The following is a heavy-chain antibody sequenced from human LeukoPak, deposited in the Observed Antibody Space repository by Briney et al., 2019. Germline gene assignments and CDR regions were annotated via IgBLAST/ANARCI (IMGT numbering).Heavy chain of an antibody. Sequence: GALGLSCAASGFPFNSYALSWVRPAPGKGLEWVSGISGSGGSTYFADSVKGRFIISRDNSKNTLDLQMDSLRAEDTAVYYCAKVTAATGIDYWGQGTLVTVSS. J-gene: IGHJ4*02. V-gene: IGHV3-23*01. D-gene: IGHD6-13*01. CDR1: GFPFNSYA. CDR3: AKVTAATGIDY. CDR2: ISGSGGST.